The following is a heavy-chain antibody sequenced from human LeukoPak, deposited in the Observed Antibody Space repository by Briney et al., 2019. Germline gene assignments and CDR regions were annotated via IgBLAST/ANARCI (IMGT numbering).Heavy chain of an antibody. J-gene: IGHJ5*02. CDR1: GGSISSSPYY. V-gene: IGHV4-39*01. D-gene: IGHD2-2*01. CDR3: ARHYLSDGILSTFDP. CDR2: IYYRGST. Sequence: TSETLSLTCTVSGGSISSSPYYWGWIRQPPGKGLEWIGTIYYRGSTYSNPSLNSRVTISLDTSKNQFSLRLRSVTGADTALYYCARHYLSDGILSTFDPWGQGTLVTVSS.